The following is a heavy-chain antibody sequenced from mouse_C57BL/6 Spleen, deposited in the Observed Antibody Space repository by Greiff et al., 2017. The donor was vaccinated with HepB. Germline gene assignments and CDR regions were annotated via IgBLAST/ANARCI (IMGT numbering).Heavy chain of an antibody. D-gene: IGHD1-1*01. CDR3: ARDYYGSSYGYFDY. Sequence: VQLKESGPELVKPGASVKISCKASGYSFTDYNMNWVKQSNGKSLEWIGVINPNYGTTSYNQKFKGKATLTVDQSSSTAYMQLNSLTSEDSAVYYCARDYYGSSYGYFDYWGQGTTLTVS. CDR2: INPNYGTT. J-gene: IGHJ2*01. CDR1: GYSFTDYN. V-gene: IGHV1-39*01.